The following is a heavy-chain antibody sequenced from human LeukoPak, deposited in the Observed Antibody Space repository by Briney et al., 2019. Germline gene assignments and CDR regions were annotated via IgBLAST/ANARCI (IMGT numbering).Heavy chain of an antibody. D-gene: IGHD3-22*01. V-gene: IGHV3-23*01. CDR1: GFTFSSYA. J-gene: IGHJ1*01. CDR2: IGVSSGFT. Sequence: GGSLRLSCAASGFTFSSYAMSWVRQAPGKGLEWVSTIGVSSGFTYYADSVKGRFTISRDNSKNTLYLQMNSLRAEDTAVYYCATPRGYYDSGGYYTPLYSDFQHWGQGTLVTVSS. CDR3: ATPRGYYDSGGYYTPLYSDFQH.